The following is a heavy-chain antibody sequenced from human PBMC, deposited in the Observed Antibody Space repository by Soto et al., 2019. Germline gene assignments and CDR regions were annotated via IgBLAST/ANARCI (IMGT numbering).Heavy chain of an antibody. CDR1: GFTFSNYA. CDR3: AKTVQISGSYYYGMDV. V-gene: IGHV3-23*01. J-gene: IGHJ6*02. D-gene: IGHD3-3*01. CDR2: ISVGGVST. Sequence: GGSLRLSCAASGFTFSNYAMSWVRQAPGKGLEWVSAISVGGVSTYYADSVKGRFTISRDNSKNTVYLQMKSLRVEDTAVYYCAKTVQISGSYYYGMDVWGQGTTVTVSS.